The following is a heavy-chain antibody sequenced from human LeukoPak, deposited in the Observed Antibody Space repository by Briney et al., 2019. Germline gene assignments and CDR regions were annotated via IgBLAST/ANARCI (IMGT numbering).Heavy chain of an antibody. Sequence: SETLSVTCAVSGGSISSSSYYWGWIRQPPGKGLEWIGSIYYSGSTYYNPSLKSRVTISVDTSKNQFSLKLSSVTAADTAVYYCARHVYPISSFDYRGQGTLVTVSS. CDR2: IYYSGST. D-gene: IGHD2/OR15-2a*01. V-gene: IGHV4-39*01. J-gene: IGHJ4*02. CDR1: GGSISSSSYY. CDR3: ARHVYPISSFDY.